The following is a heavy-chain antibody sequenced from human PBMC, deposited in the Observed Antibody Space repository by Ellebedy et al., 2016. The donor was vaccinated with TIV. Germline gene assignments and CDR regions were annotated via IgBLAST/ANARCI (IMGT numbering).Heavy chain of an antibody. V-gene: IGHV3-48*04. J-gene: IGHJ6*03. CDR3: ARVRSVGYYMDV. CDR1: GFTFSTYS. CDR2: ISGSGNTI. Sequence: PGGSLRLSCTASGFTFSTYSMNWVRQAPGKGLVWVSYISGSGNTIYYTDSVKGRFTISRDNAKNSLYLHMNSLRAEDTAVYYCARVRSVGYYMDVWGKGTTVTVSS. D-gene: IGHD3-3*01.